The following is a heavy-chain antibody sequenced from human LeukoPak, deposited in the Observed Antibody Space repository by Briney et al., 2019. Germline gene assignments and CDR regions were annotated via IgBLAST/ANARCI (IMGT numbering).Heavy chain of an antibody. J-gene: IGHJ4*02. CDR2: ISYDGSNK. V-gene: IGHV3-30-3*01. D-gene: IGHD7-27*01. CDR1: GFSITSNY. Sequence: PGGSLRLSCAASGFSITSNYMNWVRQAPGKGLEWVALISYDGSNKYYADSVKGRFTISRDNSKNTLYLQMNSLKTEDTAVYYCARDPGDLPAFDYWGQGTLVTVSS. CDR3: ARDPGDLPAFDY.